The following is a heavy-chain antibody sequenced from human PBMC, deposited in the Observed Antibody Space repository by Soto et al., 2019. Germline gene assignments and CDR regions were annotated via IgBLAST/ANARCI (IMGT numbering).Heavy chain of an antibody. D-gene: IGHD6-6*01. J-gene: IGHJ4*02. CDR1: GYTFTSYG. CDR2: ISAYNGNT. CDR3: ARESGYSSSSPGFTDY. V-gene: IGHV1-18*01. Sequence: QVQLVQSGAEVKKPGASVKVSCKASGYTFTSYGISWVRQAPGQGLEWMGWISAYNGNTNYAQKRQGRVTMTTDTDTSTTNLELRRLRSDDTAVYYSARESGYSSSSPGFTDYWGQGPLVTVSS.